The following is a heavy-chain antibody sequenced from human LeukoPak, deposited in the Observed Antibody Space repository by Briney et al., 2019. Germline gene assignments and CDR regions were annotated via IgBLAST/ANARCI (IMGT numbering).Heavy chain of an antibody. D-gene: IGHD4-17*01. CDR3: AREMNYDDYRTSDY. V-gene: IGHV1-2*02. CDR2: IDSNSGGT. J-gene: IGHJ4*02. Sequence: ASVKVSCKTSGYTFIGYYMHWVRQAPGQGFEWMGRIDSNSGGTNYAQNFQGRVTMTRDTSISTVYMELINLRSDDTAVYYCAREMNYDDYRTSDYWGQGTLVTVSS. CDR1: GYTFIGYY.